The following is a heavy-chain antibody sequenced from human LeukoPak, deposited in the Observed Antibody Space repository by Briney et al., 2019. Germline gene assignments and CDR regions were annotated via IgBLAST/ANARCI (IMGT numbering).Heavy chain of an antibody. J-gene: IGHJ4*02. V-gene: IGHV3-23*01. CDR3: AKGAYDYIEMGYFDY. CDR2: IVASSGST. Sequence: GGSLRLSCAASGFSISNSAMSWVRQAPGKGLEWVSLIVASSGSTFYADSVKGRFTISRDSSKNTLYLQMNSLRAEDMAVYYCAKGAYDYIEMGYFDYWVQGTPVTVSS. D-gene: IGHD5-12*01. CDR1: GFSISNSA.